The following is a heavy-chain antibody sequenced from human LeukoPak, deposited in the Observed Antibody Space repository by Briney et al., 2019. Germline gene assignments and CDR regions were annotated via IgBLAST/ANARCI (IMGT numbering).Heavy chain of an antibody. V-gene: IGHV3-74*01. CDR3: ARSNQADDY. Sequence: GGSLILSCAASGFAFSSYAISWVRQAPGKGLEWVSRINPGGSSTTYADSVRGRFTISRDNAKNTLYLQMDSLRAEDTGVYYCARSNQADDYWGQGTLVTVSS. J-gene: IGHJ4*02. D-gene: IGHD1-14*01. CDR1: GFAFSSYA. CDR2: INPGGSST.